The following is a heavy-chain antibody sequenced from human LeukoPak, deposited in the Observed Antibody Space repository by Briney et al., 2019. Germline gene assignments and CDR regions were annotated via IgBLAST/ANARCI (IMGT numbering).Heavy chain of an antibody. D-gene: IGHD6-25*01. J-gene: IGHJ4*02. Sequence: PGGSLRLSCAASGFTFSSDAMHGVRQAPGKGLERVAVLSYAGSNRHSADSVKGRFTISRDNSKNTLYLQMNSLRAEDTAVYYCAKNPPVQRRSVYFDYWGQGTLVTVSS. CDR1: GFTFSSDA. CDR3: AKNPPVQRRSVYFDY. CDR2: LSYAGSNR. V-gene: IGHV3-30*18.